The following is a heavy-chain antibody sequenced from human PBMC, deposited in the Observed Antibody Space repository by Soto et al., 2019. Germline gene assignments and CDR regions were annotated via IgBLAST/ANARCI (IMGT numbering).Heavy chain of an antibody. D-gene: IGHD2-2*02. J-gene: IGHJ6*02. CDR2: IKSKTDGGTT. CDR3: TTEGVPAAIDYYYGMDV. CDR1: GFTFSNAW. V-gene: IGHV3-15*01. Sequence: PGGSLRLSCAASGFTFSNAWMSWVRQAPGKGLEWVGRIKSKTDGGTTDYAAPVKGRFTISRDDSKNTLYLQMNSLKTEDTAMYYCTTEGVPAAIDYYYGMDVWGQGTTVTVSS.